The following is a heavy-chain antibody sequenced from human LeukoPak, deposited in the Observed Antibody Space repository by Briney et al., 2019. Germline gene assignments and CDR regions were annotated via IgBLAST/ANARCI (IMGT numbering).Heavy chain of an antibody. V-gene: IGHV3-21*01. CDR1: GFTFSSYS. CDR2: ISSSSSYI. CDR3: ARDLSVRGYYDILTGYNIYYYYYSMDV. D-gene: IGHD3-9*01. J-gene: IGHJ6*02. Sequence: KAGGSLRLSCAASGFTFSSYSMNWVRQAPGKGLEWVSSISSSSSYIYYADSVKGRFTISRDNAKNSLYLQMNSLRAEDTAVYYCARDLSVRGYYDILTGYNIYYYYYSMDVWGQGTTVTVSS.